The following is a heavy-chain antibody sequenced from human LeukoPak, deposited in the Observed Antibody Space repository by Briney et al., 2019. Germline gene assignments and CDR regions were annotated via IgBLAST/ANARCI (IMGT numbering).Heavy chain of an antibody. J-gene: IGHJ5*02. Sequence: ASVKVSCKASGYTFTSYGISWVRQAPGQGLEWMGWISAYNGNTNYAQKLQGRVTMTTDTSTSTAYMELRSLRSDDTAVYYCARERLAGSKATIPNNWFDPWGQGTLVTVSS. D-gene: IGHD5-12*01. CDR2: ISAYNGNT. CDR1: GYTFTSYG. V-gene: IGHV1-18*01. CDR3: ARERLAGSKATIPNNWFDP.